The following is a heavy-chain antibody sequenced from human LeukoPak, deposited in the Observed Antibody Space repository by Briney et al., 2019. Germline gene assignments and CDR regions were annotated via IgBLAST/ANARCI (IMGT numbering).Heavy chain of an antibody. D-gene: IGHD6-13*01. V-gene: IGHV1-2*02. CDR2: INPNSGGT. J-gene: IGHJ6*03. Sequence: GASVKVSCKASGYTFTGYYMHWVRQAPGQGLEWMGWINPNSGGTNYAQKFQGRVTMTRDTFISTAYMELSRLRSDDTAVYYCARKSSSSLQNYYYMDVWGKGTTVTVSS. CDR1: GYTFTGYY. CDR3: ARKSSSSLQNYYYMDV.